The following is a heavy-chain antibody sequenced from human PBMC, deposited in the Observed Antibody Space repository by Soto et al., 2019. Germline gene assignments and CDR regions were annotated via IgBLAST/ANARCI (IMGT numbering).Heavy chain of an antibody. CDR1: GGSISSGGYY. Sequence: PSETLSLTCTVSGGSISSGGYYWSWIRQHPGKGLEWIGYIYYSGSTYYNPSLKSRVTISVDTSKNQFSLKLSSVTAADTAVYYCARTPYYYDSSGHPNFDYWGQVNLVTLSS. D-gene: IGHD3-22*01. CDR3: ARTPYYYDSSGHPNFDY. V-gene: IGHV4-31*03. CDR2: IYYSGST. J-gene: IGHJ4*02.